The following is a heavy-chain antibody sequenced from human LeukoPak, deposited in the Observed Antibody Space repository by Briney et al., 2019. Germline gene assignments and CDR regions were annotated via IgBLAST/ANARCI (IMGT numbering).Heavy chain of an antibody. D-gene: IGHD2-8*01. CDR1: GYSFTSYW. CDR3: ARSAVSNPNWFDP. V-gene: IGHV5-51*03. J-gene: IGHJ5*02. CDR2: IYPGDSDT. Sequence: PGESLKISCTGSGYSFTSYWIGWVRQMPGKGLEWMGIIYPGDSDTRYSPSFQGQVTISADKSISTAYLQWSSLKASDTAMYYCARSAVSNPNWFDPWGQGTLVTVSS.